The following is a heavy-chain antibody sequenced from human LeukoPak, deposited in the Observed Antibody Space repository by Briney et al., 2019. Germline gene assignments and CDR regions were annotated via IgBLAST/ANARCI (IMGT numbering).Heavy chain of an antibody. Sequence: GGSLRLSCAASGFSFRSCGMHWVRQTPGKGLVWVTFIQYDGNNKYYADSVKGRFTVSRDNSKNILFLQMNSLRAQDTAIYYCVKGAGVGFDYWGQGTLVTVFS. D-gene: IGHD3-3*01. CDR1: GFSFRSCG. J-gene: IGHJ4*02. CDR2: IQYDGNNK. V-gene: IGHV3-30*02. CDR3: VKGAGVGFDY.